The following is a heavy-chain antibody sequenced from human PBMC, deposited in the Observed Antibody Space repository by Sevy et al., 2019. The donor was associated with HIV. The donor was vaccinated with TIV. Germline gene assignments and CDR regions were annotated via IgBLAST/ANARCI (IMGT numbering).Heavy chain of an antibody. CDR3: ARPGGGSTSCYRY. CDR1: GFTFSSYW. V-gene: IGHV3-7*01. Sequence: GGSLRLSCAASGFTFSSYWMSWVRQAPGKGLEWVANIKQGGSEKYYVDSVKGRFTISRDNAKNSLYLQMNSLRAEDTAVYYCARPGGGSTSCYRYWGQGTLVTVSS. CDR2: IKQGGSEK. D-gene: IGHD2-2*01. J-gene: IGHJ4*02.